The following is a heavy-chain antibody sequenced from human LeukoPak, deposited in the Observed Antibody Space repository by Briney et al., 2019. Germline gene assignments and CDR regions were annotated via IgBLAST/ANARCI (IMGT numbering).Heavy chain of an antibody. D-gene: IGHD3-10*01. CDR3: AGHITMVRGVRFGWFDP. CDR2: INPNSGGT. J-gene: IGHJ5*02. V-gene: IGHV1-2*02. Sequence: GASVKVSCKASGYTFTGYYMHWVRQAPGQGLEWMGWINPNSGGTNYAQKFQGRVTMTRDTSISTAYMELSRLRSDDTAVYYCAGHITMVRGVRFGWFDPWGQGTLVTVSS. CDR1: GYTFTGYY.